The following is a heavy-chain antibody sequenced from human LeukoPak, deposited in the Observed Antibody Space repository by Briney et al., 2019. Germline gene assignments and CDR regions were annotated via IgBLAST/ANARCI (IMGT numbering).Heavy chain of an antibody. CDR2: ISSSGSTI. J-gene: IGHJ6*02. V-gene: IGHV3-11*01. CDR3: ARGVRIYYGMDV. Sequence: LSLTCTVSGGSISSYYWSWIRQAPGKGLEWVSYISSSGSTIYYADSVKGRFTISRDNAKNSLYLQMNSLRAEDTAVYYCARGVRIYYGMDVWGQGTTVTVSS. CDR1: GGSISSYY.